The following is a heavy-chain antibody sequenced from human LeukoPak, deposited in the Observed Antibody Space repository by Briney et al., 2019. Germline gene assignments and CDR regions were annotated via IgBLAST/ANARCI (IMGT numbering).Heavy chain of an antibody. CDR1: GGSISSGGYY. CDR3: ARVVDLHYYDSSGYPDY. D-gene: IGHD3-22*01. V-gene: IGHV4-31*03. CDR2: IYYSGST. Sequence: SETLSLTCTVSGGSISSGGYYWSWIRQHPGKGLEWIGYIYYSGSTYYNPSLKSRVTISVDTSKNQFSLKLSSATAADTAVYYCARVVDLHYYDSSGYPDYWGQGTLVTVSS. J-gene: IGHJ4*02.